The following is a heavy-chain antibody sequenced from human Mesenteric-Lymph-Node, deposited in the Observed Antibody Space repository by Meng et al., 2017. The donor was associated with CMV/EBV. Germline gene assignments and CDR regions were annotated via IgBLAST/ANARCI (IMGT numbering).Heavy chain of an antibody. CDR3: AREAGRGWGTYYNLDAFDI. CDR2: IIYSGRT. V-gene: IGHV4-61*01. Sequence: GGSYYWSWIRQHPGKGLEYIGYIIYSGRTNYNPYLKSRVTISVDTSKNQFSLKLSSVTAADTAVYYCAREAGRGWGTYYNLDAFDIWGQGTVVTVSS. D-gene: IGHD3-10*01. J-gene: IGHJ3*02. CDR1: GGSYY.